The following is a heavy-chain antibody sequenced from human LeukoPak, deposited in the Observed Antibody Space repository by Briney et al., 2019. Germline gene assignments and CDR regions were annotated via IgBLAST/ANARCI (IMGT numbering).Heavy chain of an antibody. CDR3: AKGRYSGSYYNWFDP. CDR2: ISGSGGST. CDR1: GFTFSSYA. V-gene: IGHV3-23*01. J-gene: IGHJ5*02. Sequence: GGSLRLSCAASGFTFSSYAMSWVRQAPGKGLEWVSAISGSGGSTYYADSVKGRFTISRDTSKNTLFLQMNSLRAEDTAVYYCAKGRYSGSYYNWFDPWGQGTLVTVSS. D-gene: IGHD1-26*01.